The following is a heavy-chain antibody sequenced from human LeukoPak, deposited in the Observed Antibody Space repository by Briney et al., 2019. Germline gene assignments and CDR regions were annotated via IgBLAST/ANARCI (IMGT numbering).Heavy chain of an antibody. CDR2: MDTSGHT. Sequence: SETLSLTCIVSGGSISGYYWSWIRQPAGKGLEWIGHMDTSGHTNYNSSLMSRVTMSVDTSKNQFSLRLTSVTAADTAVYYCARHWSHSVAQFGRSYWFNPWGQGTLVTVSS. V-gene: IGHV4-4*07. CDR3: ARHWSHSVAQFGRSYWFNP. D-gene: IGHD2-15*01. J-gene: IGHJ5*02. CDR1: GGSISGYY.